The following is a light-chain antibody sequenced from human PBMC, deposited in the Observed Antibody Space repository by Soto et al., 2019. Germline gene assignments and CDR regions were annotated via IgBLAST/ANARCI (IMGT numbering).Light chain of an antibody. CDR3: QQYSSYRA. Sequence: DIQMTQSPSTLSASVGVKVTSTCRASQSIDTWLAWHQQKPGRAPNLLISKASVLESGVPSRFSGSGSVTDFTLTIRDVQPDDFASDYCQQYSSYRALGQGTKLEI. J-gene: IGKJ1*01. CDR2: KAS. V-gene: IGKV1-5*03. CDR1: QSIDTW.